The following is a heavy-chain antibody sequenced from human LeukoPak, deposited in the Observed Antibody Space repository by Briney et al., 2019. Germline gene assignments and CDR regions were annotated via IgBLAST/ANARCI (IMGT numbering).Heavy chain of an antibody. CDR1: GYTFTSYY. D-gene: IGHD6-13*01. J-gene: IGHJ1*01. CDR3: AGARGIAAAGTQTAEYFQH. CDR2: INPSGGST. Sequence: GASVKVSCKASGYTFTSYYMHWVRQAPGQGLEWMGIINPSGGSTSYAQKFQGRVTMTRDMSTSTVYMELSSLRSEDTAVYYCAGARGIAAAGTQTAEYFQHWGQGTLVTVSS. V-gene: IGHV1-46*01.